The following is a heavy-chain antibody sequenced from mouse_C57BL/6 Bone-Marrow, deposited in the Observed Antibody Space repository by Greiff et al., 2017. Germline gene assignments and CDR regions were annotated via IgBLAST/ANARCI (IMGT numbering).Heavy chain of an antibody. CDR3: ARGNYDYDGYFDG. V-gene: IGHV1-81*01. J-gene: IGHJ1*03. CDR2: IYPRSGNT. CDR1: GYTFTSYG. Sequence: QVQLQQSGAELARPGASVKLSCKASGYTFTSYGISWVKQRTGQGLEWIGEIYPRSGNTYYNEKFKGKATLTADKSSSTAYMELRSLTSEDSAVYFCARGNYDYDGYFDGWGTGTTVTVSS. D-gene: IGHD2-4*01.